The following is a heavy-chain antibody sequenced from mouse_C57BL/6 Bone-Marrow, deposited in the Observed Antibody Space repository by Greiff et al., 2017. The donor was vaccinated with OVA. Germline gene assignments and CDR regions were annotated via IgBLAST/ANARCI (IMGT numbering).Heavy chain of an antibody. Sequence: HLVESGPGMVKPSQSLSLTCTVTGYSITSGYDWHWIRHFPGNKLEWMGYISYSGSTNYNPSLKSRISITHDTSKNHFFLKLNSVTTEDTATYYCARELRFYYFDYWGQGTTLTVSS. D-gene: IGHD1-1*01. CDR2: ISYSGST. CDR3: ARELRFYYFDY. CDR1: GYSITSGYD. J-gene: IGHJ2*01. V-gene: IGHV3-1*01.